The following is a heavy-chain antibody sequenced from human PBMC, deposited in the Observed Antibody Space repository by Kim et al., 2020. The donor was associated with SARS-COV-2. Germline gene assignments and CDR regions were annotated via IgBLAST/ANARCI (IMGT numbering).Heavy chain of an antibody. CDR3: ARERSSRVGATRFDP. CDR1: GFTFSSYS. D-gene: IGHD1-26*01. V-gene: IGHV3-21*01. Sequence: GGSLRLSCAASGFTFSSYSMNWVRQAPGKGLEWVSSISSSSSYIYYADSVKGRFTISRDNAKNSLYLQMNSLRAEDTAVYYCARERSSRVGATRFDPWGQGTLVTVSS. J-gene: IGHJ5*02. CDR2: ISSSSSYI.